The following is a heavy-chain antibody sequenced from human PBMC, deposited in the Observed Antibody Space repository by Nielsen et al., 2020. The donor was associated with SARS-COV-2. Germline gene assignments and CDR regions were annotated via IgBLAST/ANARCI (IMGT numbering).Heavy chain of an antibody. J-gene: IGHJ4*02. V-gene: IGHV3-30*03. Sequence: GESLKISCAASGFTFSSYGMHWVRQAPGKGLEWVAVISFDGSNKKYADSVKGRFTISRDNSKNTLYLQMNSLRAEDTAVYYCCAYSYGTLSYFDRWGLGTLVTVS. CDR3: CAYSYGTLSYFDR. CDR2: ISFDGSNK. CDR1: GFTFSSYG. D-gene: IGHD5-18*01.